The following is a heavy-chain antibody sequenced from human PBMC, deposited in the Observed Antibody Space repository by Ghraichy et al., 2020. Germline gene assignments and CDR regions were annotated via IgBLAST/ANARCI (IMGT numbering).Heavy chain of an antibody. D-gene: IGHD5-12*01. CDR1: GFTFSSYW. CDR3: VRGVHSGYDGRAIDY. CDR2: INSDGSTT. J-gene: IGHJ4*02. V-gene: IGHV3-74*01. Sequence: GGPLRLSCATSGFTFSSYWMHWVRQAPGKGLVWVSRINSDGSTTAYADSVKGRFTISRDNAKNTLYLQMNSLRAEDTAVYYCVRGVHSGYDGRAIDYWGQGTLVTVSS.